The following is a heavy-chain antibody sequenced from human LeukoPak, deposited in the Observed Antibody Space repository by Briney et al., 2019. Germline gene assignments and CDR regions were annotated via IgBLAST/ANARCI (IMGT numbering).Heavy chain of an antibody. Sequence: GGALRLSCAASGFTFSSYAMHWVPQGPGKGREWVAVISYDGSNKYYADSVKGRFTISRDNSKNTLYLQMNSLRAEDTAVYYCARDGNSAIAAAGSPPDYYYDGMDVWGKGTTVTVSS. V-gene: IGHV3-30*04. D-gene: IGHD6-13*01. CDR1: GFTFSSYA. CDR3: ARDGNSAIAAAGSPPDYYYDGMDV. CDR2: ISYDGSNK. J-gene: IGHJ6*04.